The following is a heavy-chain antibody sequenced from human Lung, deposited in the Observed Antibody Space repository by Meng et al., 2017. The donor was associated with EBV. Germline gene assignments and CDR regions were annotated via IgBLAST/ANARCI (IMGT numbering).Heavy chain of an antibody. J-gene: IGHJ4*02. CDR3: ARAKWGHSYGSEALYFDH. CDR1: GGSIRKGYY. D-gene: IGHD5-18*01. V-gene: IGHV4-30-4*08. Sequence: QVPLQEPGPGLRRPYRTRSLTCMVSGGSIRKGYYWSWVRQHPGKGLEWIGYMYYSGSTYYNPSLKSRVIISVDRSNNQFSLELNSVSAADTAVYYCARAKWGHSYGSEALYFDHWGPGTLVTVSS. CDR2: MYYSGST.